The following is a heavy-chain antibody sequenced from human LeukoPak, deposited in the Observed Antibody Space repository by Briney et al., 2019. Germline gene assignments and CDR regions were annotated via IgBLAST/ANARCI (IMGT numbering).Heavy chain of an antibody. D-gene: IGHD2-2*01. V-gene: IGHV4-34*01. CDR1: GGSLSGYS. Sequence: TSETLSLTCAVYGGSLSGYSWSWIRQPPEKGPEWIGELNHSGSTNYNPSLKSRVTISVDTSKNQFSLKLSSVTAADSAFYYCARVPGRPAAVFDYWGQGTLVTVSS. CDR3: ARVPGRPAAVFDY. J-gene: IGHJ4*02. CDR2: LNHSGST.